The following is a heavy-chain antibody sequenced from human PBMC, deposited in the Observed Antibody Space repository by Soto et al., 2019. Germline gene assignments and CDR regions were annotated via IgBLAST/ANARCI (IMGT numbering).Heavy chain of an antibody. CDR2: ISYDGSNK. J-gene: IGHJ3*02. V-gene: IGHV3-30*18. D-gene: IGHD4-17*01. CDR1: GFTFSSYG. Sequence: GGSLRLSCAASGFTFSSYGMHWVRQAPGKGLEWVAVISYDGSNKYYADSVKGRFTISRDNSKNTLYLQMNSLRAEDTAVYYCAKDGDDYGGSYAFDIWGQGTMVTVSS. CDR3: AKDGDDYGGSYAFDI.